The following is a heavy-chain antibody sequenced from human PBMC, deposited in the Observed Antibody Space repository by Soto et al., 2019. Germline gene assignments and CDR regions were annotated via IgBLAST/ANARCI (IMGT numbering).Heavy chain of an antibody. J-gene: IGHJ5*02. CDR2: SSGSGGST. V-gene: IGHV3-23*01. CDR3: AKGYDFWSGSNWFDP. D-gene: IGHD3-3*01. Sequence: GGSLRLSCAASGFTFSSYAMSWVRQAPGKGLEWVSASSGSGGSTYYADSVKGRFTISRDNSKNTLYLQMNSLRAEDTAVYYCAKGYDFWSGSNWFDPWGQGALVTVSS. CDR1: GFTFSSYA.